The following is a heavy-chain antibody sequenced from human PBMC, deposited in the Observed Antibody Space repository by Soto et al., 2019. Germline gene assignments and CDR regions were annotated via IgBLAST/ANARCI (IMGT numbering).Heavy chain of an antibody. V-gene: IGHV1-18*01. Sequence: QVHLVQSGAEVKKPGASVKVSCKGSGYAFTTSGITWVRPAPGQGLEWMGWISAHNGNTNYAQKLQGRVTVTRDTSTSTAYMELRSLRSDDTAVYYWARGRYGDYWGQGALVTVSS. CDR1: GYAFTTSG. CDR3: ARGRYGDY. J-gene: IGHJ4*02. D-gene: IGHD1-1*01. CDR2: ISAHNGNT.